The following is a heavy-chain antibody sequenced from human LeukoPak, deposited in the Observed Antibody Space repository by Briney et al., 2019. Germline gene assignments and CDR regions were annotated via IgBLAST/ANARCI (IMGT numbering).Heavy chain of an antibody. J-gene: IGHJ6*03. Sequence: SETLSLTCTVSGGSISSSSYYWGWIRQPPGKGLEWIGRIYYSGSTYYNPSLKSRVTISVDTSKNQFSLKLSSVTAADTAVYYCARDSAVPAAIDNYYYYMDVWGKGTTVTVSS. CDR1: GGSISSSSYY. D-gene: IGHD2-2*01. CDR3: ARDSAVPAAIDNYYYYMDV. V-gene: IGHV4-39*07. CDR2: IYYSGST.